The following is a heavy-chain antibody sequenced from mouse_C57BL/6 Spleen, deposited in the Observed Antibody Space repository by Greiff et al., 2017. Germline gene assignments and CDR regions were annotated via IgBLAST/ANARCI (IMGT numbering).Heavy chain of an antibody. D-gene: IGHD2-3*01. V-gene: IGHV5-17*01. CDR1: GFTFSDYG. J-gene: IGHJ4*01. CDR2: ISSGSSTI. CDR3: ARDGWLLGAMDY. Sequence: DVMLVESGGGLVKPGGSLKLSCAASGFTFSDYGMHWVRQAPEKGLEWVAYISSGSSTIYYADTMKGRFTISRDNAKNTLFLQMTSLRSEDTAMYYCARDGWLLGAMDYWGQGTSVTVSS.